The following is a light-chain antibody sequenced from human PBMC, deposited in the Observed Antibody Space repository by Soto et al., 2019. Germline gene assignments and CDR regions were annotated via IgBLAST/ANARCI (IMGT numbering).Light chain of an antibody. CDR2: AAA. V-gene: IGKV1-39*01. J-gene: IGKJ2*01. CDR3: QQSYSTPT. CDR1: QSISSY. Sequence: DIQMTQSPSSLSASVGDRVTITCRASQSISSYLNWYQQKPGKAPTLLIYAAASLQSGVPSRFSGSVSGTDFTLTIRSLQREDFATYYCQQSYSTPTFGQGTKLEIK.